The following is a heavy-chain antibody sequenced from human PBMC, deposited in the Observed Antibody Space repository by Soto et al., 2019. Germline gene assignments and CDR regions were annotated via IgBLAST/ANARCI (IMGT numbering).Heavy chain of an antibody. Sequence: ASVKVSCKASGYTFTSYGISWVRQAPGQGLEWMGWISAYNGNTNYAQKLQGRVTMTTDTSTSTAYMELRSLRSDDTAVYYCAGTIFGVVMKGCYYYMDVWGKGTTVTVSS. D-gene: IGHD3-3*01. CDR3: AGTIFGVVMKGCYYYMDV. V-gene: IGHV1-18*01. CDR1: GYTFTSYG. CDR2: ISAYNGNT. J-gene: IGHJ6*03.